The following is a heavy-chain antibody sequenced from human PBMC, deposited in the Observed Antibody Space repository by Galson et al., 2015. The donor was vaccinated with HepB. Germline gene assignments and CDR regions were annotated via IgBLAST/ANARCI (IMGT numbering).Heavy chain of an antibody. CDR2: MYYSGST. CDR1: GGSISSSGYY. Sequence: SETLSLTCTVSGGSISSSGYYWGWIRQSPGKGLEWVGSMYYSGSTYYKPSLRSRVTISVDTSKNKFSLKLSSVTAADTAMYYCARGFSPPLVTGWYGRGLSVFDIWGQGTMVTVSS. V-gene: IGHV4-39*07. J-gene: IGHJ3*02. CDR3: ARGFSPPLVTGWYGRGLSVFDI. D-gene: IGHD6-19*01.